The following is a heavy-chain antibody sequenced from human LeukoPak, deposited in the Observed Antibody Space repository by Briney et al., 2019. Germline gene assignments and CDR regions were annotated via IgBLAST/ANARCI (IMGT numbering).Heavy chain of an antibody. CDR2: IKRDGSEK. Sequence: GGSLRLSCAASGFAFSRSWMTWVRQAPGKGLEWVANIKRDGSEKFYVDSVRGRFTISRDNARNSLHLQMDSLRVEDTAVYYCARHGRDSEYSQLDYWGQGTLVTVSS. D-gene: IGHD2/OR15-2a*01. CDR1: GFAFSRSW. CDR3: ARHGRDSEYSQLDY. J-gene: IGHJ4*02. V-gene: IGHV3-7*04.